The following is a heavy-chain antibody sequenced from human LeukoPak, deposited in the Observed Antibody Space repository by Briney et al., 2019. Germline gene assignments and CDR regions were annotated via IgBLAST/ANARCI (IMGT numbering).Heavy chain of an antibody. D-gene: IGHD6-13*01. Sequence: GGSLRLSCAASGFTVSSNYMSWVRQAPGKGLEWVSVIYSSGSTYYADSVKGRFSISRDNSKNTLHLQMNTLRAEDTAVYYCASRIATAGSVDYWGQGTLVTVSS. V-gene: IGHV3-53*01. CDR1: GFTVSSNY. CDR2: IYSSGST. J-gene: IGHJ4*02. CDR3: ASRIATAGSVDY.